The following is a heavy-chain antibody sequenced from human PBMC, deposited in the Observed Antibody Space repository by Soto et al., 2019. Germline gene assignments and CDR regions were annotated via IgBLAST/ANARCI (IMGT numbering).Heavy chain of an antibody. CDR3: ARVQHFSSSWYEAGFNWFDP. CDR1: GGSISSYY. Sequence: SETLSLTCTVSGGSISSYYWSWIRQPPGKGLEWIGYIYYSGSTNYNPSLKSRVTISVDTSKNQFSLKLSSVTAADTAVYYCARVQHFSSSWYEAGFNWFDPWGQGTLVTVSS. CDR2: IYYSGST. J-gene: IGHJ5*02. D-gene: IGHD6-13*01. V-gene: IGHV4-59*01.